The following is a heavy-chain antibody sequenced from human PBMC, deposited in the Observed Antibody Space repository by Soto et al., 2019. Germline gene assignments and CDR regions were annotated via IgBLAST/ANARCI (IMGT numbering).Heavy chain of an antibody. Sequence: QVQLQQWGAGLLKPSETLSLTCAVYGGSFSGYYWSWIRQPPGKGLEWIGEINHSGSTNYNPSLKSRVTISVGTSKNQFALKLSSVTAADTAVYYCARGPQTIFGVVISGMDVWGQGTTVTVSS. CDR1: GGSFSGYY. CDR2: INHSGST. V-gene: IGHV4-34*01. D-gene: IGHD3-3*01. CDR3: ARGPQTIFGVVISGMDV. J-gene: IGHJ6*02.